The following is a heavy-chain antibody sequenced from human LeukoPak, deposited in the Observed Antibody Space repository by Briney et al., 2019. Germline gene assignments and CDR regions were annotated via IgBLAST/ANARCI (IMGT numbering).Heavy chain of an antibody. CDR2: INHSGST. V-gene: IGHV4-34*01. CDR3: AKELTYYFDY. Sequence: SETLSLTCAVYGGSFSGYYWSWIRQPPGKGLEWIGEINHSGSTNYNPSLKSRVTISVDTSKSQFSLKLSSVTAADTAVYYCAKELTYYFDYWGQGTLVTVSS. J-gene: IGHJ4*02. D-gene: IGHD3-16*01. CDR1: GGSFSGYY.